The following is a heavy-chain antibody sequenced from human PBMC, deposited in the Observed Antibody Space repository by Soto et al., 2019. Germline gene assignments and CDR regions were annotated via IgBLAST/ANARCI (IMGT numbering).Heavy chain of an antibody. J-gene: IGHJ6*02. CDR1: GYTFTSYA. D-gene: IGHD2-2*01. CDR2: INAGNGNT. Sequence: GASVKVSCKASGYTFTSYAMHWVRQAPGQRLEWMGWINAGNGNTKYSQKFQGRVTITRDTSASTAYMELSSLRSEDTAVYYCARGIVVVPAAKEVYYYYGMDVWGQGTTVTVSS. V-gene: IGHV1-3*01. CDR3: ARGIVVVPAAKEVYYYYGMDV.